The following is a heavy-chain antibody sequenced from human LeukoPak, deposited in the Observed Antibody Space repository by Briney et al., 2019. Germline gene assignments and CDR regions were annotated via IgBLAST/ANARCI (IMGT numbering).Heavy chain of an antibody. Sequence: EASVTVSCTASGYTFTSYAMHWVRQAPGQRLEWMGWINAGNGNTKYSQKFQGRVTITRDTSASTAYMELSSLRSEDTAVYYCARVFGFGELCDWGQGTLVTVSS. CDR2: INAGNGNT. D-gene: IGHD3-10*01. CDR1: GYTFTSYA. V-gene: IGHV1-3*01. CDR3: ARVFGFGELCD. J-gene: IGHJ4*02.